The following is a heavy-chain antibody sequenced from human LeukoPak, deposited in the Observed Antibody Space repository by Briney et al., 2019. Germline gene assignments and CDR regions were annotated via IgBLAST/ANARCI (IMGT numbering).Heavy chain of an antibody. J-gene: IGHJ3*02. D-gene: IGHD6-19*01. CDR3: ASRLAVAGTFGAFDI. Sequence: PSGTLSLTCAVPGGSISSSNWWSWVRQPPGKGLEWIGEINHSGSTNYNPSLKSRVTISVDTSKNQFSLWLSSVTAADTAVYYCASRLAVAGTFGAFDIWGQGTMITVSS. CDR2: INHSGST. CDR1: GGSISSSNW. V-gene: IGHV4-4*02.